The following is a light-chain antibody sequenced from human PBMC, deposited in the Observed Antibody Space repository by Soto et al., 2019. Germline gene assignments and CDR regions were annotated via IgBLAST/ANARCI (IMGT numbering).Light chain of an antibody. CDR2: GAS. CDR3: QQGHSGLT. J-gene: IGKJ4*01. CDR1: QNIRNY. Sequence: DIQMTQSPSSLSASIGDRVTITCRASQNIRNYLNWYQQKSGKAPELLIYGASSLQSGVPSRFSGSGYGTDFTLTISSLESEDFAPYYCQQGHSGLTFRGSTQVDI. V-gene: IGKV1-39*01.